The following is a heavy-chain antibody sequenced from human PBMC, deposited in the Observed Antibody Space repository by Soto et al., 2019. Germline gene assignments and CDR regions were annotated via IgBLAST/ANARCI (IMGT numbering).Heavy chain of an antibody. CDR2: IRNDGRTT. D-gene: IGHD2-2*01. CDR1: GFTFSHSW. CDR3: ARDIAYAPVF. Sequence: GSLRLSCAASGFTFSHSWMHWVRQAPGKDMVWVSHIRNDGRTTTYADSVKGRFTTSRDNAKNTVYLQMNSLRAEDTAVYYCARDIAYAPVFRGQGTMVTVSS. J-gene: IGHJ3*01. V-gene: IGHV3-74*03.